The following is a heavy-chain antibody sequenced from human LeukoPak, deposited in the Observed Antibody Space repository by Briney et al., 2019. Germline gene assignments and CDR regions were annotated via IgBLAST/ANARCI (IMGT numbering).Heavy chain of an antibody. CDR2: ITGSGQTK. CDR1: GFTFSDYA. V-gene: IGHV3-23*01. Sequence: GGSLRLSCVVSGFTFSDYAMSWVRRAPGKGLEWASAITGSGQTKYYTDSVKGRFTMSRDNSKNTLYLHMNNLRDDDTAEYFCAKESLVVIESFFDNWGQGTLVLVSS. D-gene: IGHD3-22*01. J-gene: IGHJ4*02. CDR3: AKESLVVIESFFDN.